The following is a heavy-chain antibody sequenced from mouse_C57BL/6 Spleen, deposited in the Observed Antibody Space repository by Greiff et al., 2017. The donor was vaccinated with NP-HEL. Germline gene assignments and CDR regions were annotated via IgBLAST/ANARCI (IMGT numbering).Heavy chain of an antibody. CDR2: ISSGSSTI. Sequence: DVKLVESGGGLVKPGGSLKLSCAASGFTFSDYGMHWVRQAPEKGLEWVAYISSGSSTIYYADTVKGRFTISRDNAKNTLFLQMTSLMSEDTAMYYCARNYGSSYDAMDYWGQGTSVTVSS. J-gene: IGHJ4*01. CDR1: GFTFSDYG. D-gene: IGHD1-1*01. V-gene: IGHV5-17*01. CDR3: ARNYGSSYDAMDY.